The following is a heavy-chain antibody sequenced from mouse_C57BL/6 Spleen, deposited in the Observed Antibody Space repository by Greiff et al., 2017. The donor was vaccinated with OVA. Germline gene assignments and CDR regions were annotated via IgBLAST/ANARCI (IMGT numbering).Heavy chain of an antibody. CDR3: ALYDYDDY. Sequence: VQLQQSGAELARPGASVKLSCKASGYTFTSYGISWVKQRTGQGLEWIGEIYPRSGNTYYNEKFKGKATLTADKSSSTAYMELRSLTSEDSAVYFCALYDYDDYWGQGTTLTVSS. V-gene: IGHV1-81*01. J-gene: IGHJ2*01. D-gene: IGHD2-4*01. CDR2: IYPRSGNT. CDR1: GYTFTSYG.